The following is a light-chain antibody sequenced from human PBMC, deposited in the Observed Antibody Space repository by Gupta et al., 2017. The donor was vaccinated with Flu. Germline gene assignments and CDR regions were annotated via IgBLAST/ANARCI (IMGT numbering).Light chain of an antibody. CDR3: NSRDSSGNRV. Sequence: SSELTQDPAVSVALGQTVRLTCQGDSLRSYYASWYQQKPGQHPVLVIYGKNNRPSGIPDRFSVSSSGTTASFTITGAKEEDDADYYFNSRDSSGNRVFGGGTKLTVL. J-gene: IGLJ2*01. CDR2: GKN. V-gene: IGLV3-19*01. CDR1: SLRSYY.